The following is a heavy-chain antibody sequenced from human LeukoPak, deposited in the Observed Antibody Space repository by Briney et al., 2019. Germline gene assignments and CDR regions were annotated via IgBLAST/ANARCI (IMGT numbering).Heavy chain of an antibody. CDR1: GFTFSDYY. J-gene: IGHJ4*02. CDR2: ISSSGSTI. Sequence: KPGGSLRLSCAASGFTFSDYYMSWIRQAPGKGLEWVSYISSSGSTIYYADSVKGRFTISRDNAKNSLYLQMNSLRAEDTAVYYCARDRLRYFDWSPNDYWGQGTLVTVSS. CDR3: ARDRLRYFDWSPNDY. D-gene: IGHD3-9*01. V-gene: IGHV3-11*01.